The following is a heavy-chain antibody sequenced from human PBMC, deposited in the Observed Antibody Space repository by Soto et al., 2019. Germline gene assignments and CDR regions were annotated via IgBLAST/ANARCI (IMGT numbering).Heavy chain of an antibody. J-gene: IGHJ6*03. D-gene: IGHD3-10*01. CDR3: ARNPLRLLWFGESNYMDV. Sequence: SETLSLSCAVYGGSFSGYYWSWIRQPPGKGLEWIGEINHSGSTNYNPSLKSRVTISVDTSKNQFSLKLSSVTAADTAVYYCARNPLRLLWFGESNYMDVWGKGTTVTVSS. CDR1: GGSFSGYY. CDR2: INHSGST. V-gene: IGHV4-34*01.